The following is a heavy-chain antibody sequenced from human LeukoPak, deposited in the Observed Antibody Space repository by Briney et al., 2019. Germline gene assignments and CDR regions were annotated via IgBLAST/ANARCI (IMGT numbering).Heavy chain of an antibody. D-gene: IGHD3-22*01. V-gene: IGHV4-39*01. CDR1: GFTFSNYA. CDR3: ARHCEAHSGSFDY. J-gene: IGHJ4*02. Sequence: GSLRLSCAASGFTFSNYAMSWVRQPPGKGLEWIGSIYYSGSTYYNPSLKSRVTISEDTSKNQFALKLTSVTAADTAVYYCARHCEAHSGSFDYWGQGTLVTVSS. CDR2: IYYSGST.